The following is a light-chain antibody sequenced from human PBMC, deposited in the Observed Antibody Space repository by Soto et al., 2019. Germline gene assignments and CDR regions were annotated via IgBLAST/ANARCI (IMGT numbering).Light chain of an antibody. V-gene: IGKV1-5*03. CDR1: QSATTW. Sequence: GDRVTITCRASQSATTWLAWYQQKPGKAPRLLIFKASTLESGVPSRFSGGGSGTEFTLTISSLQPDDFATYYCQQYNNSPTITTVTFGQGTRLEIK. CDR2: KAS. J-gene: IGKJ5*01. CDR3: QQYNNSPTITTVT.